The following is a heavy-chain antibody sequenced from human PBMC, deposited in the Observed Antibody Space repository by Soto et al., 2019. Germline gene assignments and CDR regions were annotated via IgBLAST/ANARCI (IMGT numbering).Heavy chain of an antibody. D-gene: IGHD5-12*01. V-gene: IGHV3-33*01. Sequence: GGSLRLSCAASGFTFSSYGMHWVRQAPGKGLEWVAVIWYDGSNKYYADSVKGRFTISRDNSKNTLYLQMNSLRAEDTAVYYCARDLLYDPRGKYYYYGMDVWGQGTTVTVSS. J-gene: IGHJ6*02. CDR3: ARDLLYDPRGKYYYYGMDV. CDR2: IWYDGSNK. CDR1: GFTFSSYG.